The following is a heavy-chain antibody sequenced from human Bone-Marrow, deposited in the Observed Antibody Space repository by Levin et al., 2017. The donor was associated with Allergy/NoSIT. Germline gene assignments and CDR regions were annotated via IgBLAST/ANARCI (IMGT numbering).Heavy chain of an antibody. CDR1: GFTFSSYG. V-gene: IGHV3-30*18. J-gene: IGHJ6*03. CDR2: ISYDGSNK. Sequence: GGSLRLSCAASGFTFSSYGMHWVRQAPGKGLEWVAVISYDGSNKYYADSVKGRFTISRDNSKNTLYLQMNSLRAEDTAVYYCAKVGIQLWVGRSYYYYYMDGWGKGTTVTVSS. D-gene: IGHD5-18*01. CDR3: AKVGIQLWVGRSYYYYYMDG.